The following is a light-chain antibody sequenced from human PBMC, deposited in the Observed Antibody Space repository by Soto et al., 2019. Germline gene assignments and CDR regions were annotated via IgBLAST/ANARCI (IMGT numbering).Light chain of an antibody. J-gene: IGKJ1*01. CDR3: QQYGSSPQWT. CDR1: QRVSSSY. CDR2: VAS. Sequence: EIVLTQSPGTLSLSPGERATLSCRASQRVSSSYLAWYQQKPGQAPRLLIYVASSRATGIPDRFSGSGSGTDFALTISRLEPEDFAVYYCQQYGSSPQWTFGHGTKVEIK. V-gene: IGKV3-20*01.